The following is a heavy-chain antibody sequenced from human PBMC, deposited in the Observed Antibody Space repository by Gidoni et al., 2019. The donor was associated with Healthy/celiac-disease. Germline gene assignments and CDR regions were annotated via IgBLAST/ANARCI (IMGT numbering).Heavy chain of an antibody. D-gene: IGHD3-22*01. CDR1: GFTFSSYA. V-gene: IGHV3-23*01. CDR2: ISGSGGRT. CDR3: AKDGYYYDSSGYYPNWFDP. J-gene: IGHJ5*02. Sequence: EVQLLESGGGLVQPGGSLRLSCAASGFTFSSYAMSWVRQAPGKGLEWVSAISGSGGRTYYADSVKGRFTISRDNSKNTLYLQMNSLRAEDTAVYYCAKDGYYYDSSGYYPNWFDPWGQGTLVTVSS.